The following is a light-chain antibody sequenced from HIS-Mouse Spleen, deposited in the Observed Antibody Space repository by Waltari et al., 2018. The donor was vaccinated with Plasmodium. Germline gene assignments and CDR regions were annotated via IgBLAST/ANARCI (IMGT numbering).Light chain of an antibody. V-gene: IGKV1-39*01. CDR1: KSISSY. J-gene: IGKJ1*01. CDR3: QQSYSTWT. Sequence: DIQMTQSPSSLSASVGDRVTITCRASKSISSYLNWYQQKPGKAPNLLIYAASSLQSGVPSRFSGSGSVTDFTLTISSLQPEYFATYYCQQSYSTWTFGQGTKVEIK. CDR2: AAS.